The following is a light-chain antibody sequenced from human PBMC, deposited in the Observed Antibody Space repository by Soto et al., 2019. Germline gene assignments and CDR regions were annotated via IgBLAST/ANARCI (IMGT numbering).Light chain of an antibody. CDR3: SSFTNTITRYA. CDR1: SSDVGGYNY. Sequence: QSVLTQPASVSGSPGQSITISCTGTSSDVGGYNYVSWFQHHPGKAPKLIIYEVSYRPSGVSNRFSGSKSGDTASLTISGLQAEDEADYYCSSFTNTITRYAFGTGTKVIVL. J-gene: IGLJ1*01. V-gene: IGLV2-14*01. CDR2: EVS.